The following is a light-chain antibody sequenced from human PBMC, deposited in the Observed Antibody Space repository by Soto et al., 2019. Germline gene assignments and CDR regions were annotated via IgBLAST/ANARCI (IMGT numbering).Light chain of an antibody. Sequence: SYELTQPPSVSVSPGQTASITCSGDKLGDKYACWYQQKPGQSPVLVIYQDSKRPSGIPERFSGSNSGNTATLTISGTQAMDEADYYCQAWDSSTAMRGVFGTGTKVTVL. CDR2: QDS. CDR3: QAWDSSTAMRGV. V-gene: IGLV3-1*01. J-gene: IGLJ1*01. CDR1: KLGDKY.